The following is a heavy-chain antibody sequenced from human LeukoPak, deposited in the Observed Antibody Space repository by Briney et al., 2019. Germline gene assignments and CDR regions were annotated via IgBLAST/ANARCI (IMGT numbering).Heavy chain of an antibody. CDR3: ARVLRSGNTGFAFDI. J-gene: IGHJ3*02. CDR1: GLTVSSSF. CDR2: IYPGGTT. Sequence: GGSLRLSCAASGLTVSSSFMTWDRLASGKGLEWVSIIYPGGTTYSADSVKGRFTISRDDSKNTLSLQMNSLRPDDTAVYYCARVLRSGNTGFAFDIWGQGTMVTVSS. V-gene: IGHV3-66*02. D-gene: IGHD3-3*01.